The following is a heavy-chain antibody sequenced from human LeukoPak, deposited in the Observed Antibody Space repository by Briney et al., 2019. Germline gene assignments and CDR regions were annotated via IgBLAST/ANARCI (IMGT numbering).Heavy chain of an antibody. Sequence: GSLRLSCAASGFTFSSYGMHWVRQAPGKGLEWVAVISYDGSNKYYADSVKGRFTISRDNSKNTLYLQMNSLRAEDTAVYYCAKDVLIGPYCSGGSCYSMIYYYYYGMDVWGQGTTVTVSS. D-gene: IGHD2-15*01. V-gene: IGHV3-30*18. CDR1: GFTFSSYG. CDR2: ISYDGSNK. CDR3: AKDVLIGPYCSGGSCYSMIYYYYYGMDV. J-gene: IGHJ6*02.